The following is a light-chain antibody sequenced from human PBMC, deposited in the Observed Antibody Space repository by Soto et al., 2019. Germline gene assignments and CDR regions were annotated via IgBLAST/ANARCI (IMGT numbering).Light chain of an antibody. CDR3: QQNDNLPIT. V-gene: IGKV1-33*01. Sequence: DIQMTQSPSSLSASVGDRVTSTCQASQDISKNLNWYQQKRGKAPKLLIYDASILQTGVPSTFSGSGSGTDFTFTISSLQPEDVATYFCQQNDNLPITFGPGTRVEIQ. CDR1: QDISKN. J-gene: IGKJ3*01. CDR2: DAS.